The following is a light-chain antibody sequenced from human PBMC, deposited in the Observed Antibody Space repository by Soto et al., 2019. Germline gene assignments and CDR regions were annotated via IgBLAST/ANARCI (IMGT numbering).Light chain of an antibody. CDR3: AAWDDSLNGFV. CDR1: SSNIGPNA. J-gene: IGLJ1*01. V-gene: IGLV1-44*01. Sequence: QSVLTQPPSASGTPGQTVTISCSGSSSNIGPNAVNWYQQLPGTAPKLLIYNNNQRPSGVSDRFSGSKSGTSASLAISGLQSDDEADYHCAAWDDSLNGFVFGTGTKVTVL. CDR2: NNN.